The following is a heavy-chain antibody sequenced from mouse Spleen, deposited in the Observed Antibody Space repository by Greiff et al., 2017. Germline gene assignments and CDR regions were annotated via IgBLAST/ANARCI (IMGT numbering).Heavy chain of an antibody. CDR1: GYTFTTYW. V-gene: IGHV1-72*01. D-gene: IGHD1-1*01. J-gene: IGHJ1*03. CDR2: IDPNSGGS. Sequence: QVQLQQSGAELVKPGASVKLSCKASGYTFTTYWMHWVKQRPGRGLEWIGRIDPNSGGSKYNEKFKSKATLTVDKPSSTAYMQLSSLTSEDSAVYYCALTVVATRYFDVWGTGTTVTVSS. CDR3: ALTVVATRYFDV.